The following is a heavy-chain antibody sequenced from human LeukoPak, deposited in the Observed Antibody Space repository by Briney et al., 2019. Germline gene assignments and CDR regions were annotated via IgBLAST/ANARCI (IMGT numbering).Heavy chain of an antibody. D-gene: IGHD3-10*01. CDR3: ARGYYFGSGGQGGLDY. CDR2: FYYSGST. CDR1: GGSIYSYY. Sequence: SETLSLTCTVSGGSIYSYYWSWIRQPPGKGLEWIGYFYYSGSTNYNPPLKSRITISVDTSKNQFSLKLNSVTAADTAVYYCARGYYFGSGGQGGLDYWGQGTLVTVSS. V-gene: IGHV4-59*01. J-gene: IGHJ4*02.